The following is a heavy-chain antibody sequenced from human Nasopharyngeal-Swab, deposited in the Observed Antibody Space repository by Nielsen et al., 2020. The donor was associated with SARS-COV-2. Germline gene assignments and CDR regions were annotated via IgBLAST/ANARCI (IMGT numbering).Heavy chain of an antibody. CDR2: IDWDDDK. V-gene: IGHV2-70*11. D-gene: IGHD5-18*01. CDR3: ARTETAYYYYGIDV. Sequence: SGPTLVKPTQTLTLTCTFSGFSLSTSGMCVSWIRQTTGKALEWLARIDWDDDKYYSTSLKTRLNIYKDTSKNQMVLTITNMDPVDTATYYCARTETAYYYYGIDVCGQGTTVTVSS. J-gene: IGHJ6*02. CDR1: GFSLSTSGMC.